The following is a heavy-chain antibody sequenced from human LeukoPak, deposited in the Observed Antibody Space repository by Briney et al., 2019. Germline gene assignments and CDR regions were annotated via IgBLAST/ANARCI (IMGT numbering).Heavy chain of an antibody. J-gene: IGHJ6*02. Sequence: GASVKVSCKASGYTFTSYYMHWVRQAPGQGLGWMGIINPSGGSTSYAQKFQGRVTMTRDTSTSTVYMELSSLRSEDTAVYYCASIAAAGNYYYYGMDVWGQGTTVTVSS. V-gene: IGHV1-46*01. CDR2: INPSGGST. CDR3: ASIAAAGNYYYYGMDV. CDR1: GYTFTSYY. D-gene: IGHD6-13*01.